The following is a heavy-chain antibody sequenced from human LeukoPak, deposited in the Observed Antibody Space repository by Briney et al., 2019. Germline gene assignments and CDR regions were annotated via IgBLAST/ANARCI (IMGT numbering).Heavy chain of an antibody. J-gene: IGHJ4*02. Sequence: GGSLRLSCAASGFTFSSYGMPWVRQAPGKGLEWVAVIWYDGSNKYYADSVKGRFTISRDNSKNTLYLQMNSLRAEDTAVYYCARDHYGGSGYYFDYWGQGTLVTVSS. CDR2: IWYDGSNK. D-gene: IGHD4-23*01. CDR1: GFTFSSYG. V-gene: IGHV3-33*01. CDR3: ARDHYGGSGYYFDY.